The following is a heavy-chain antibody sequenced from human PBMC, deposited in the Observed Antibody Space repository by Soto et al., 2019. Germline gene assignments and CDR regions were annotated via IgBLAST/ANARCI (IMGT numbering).Heavy chain of an antibody. D-gene: IGHD6-13*01. J-gene: IGHJ4*02. Sequence: ASVKVSCKASGYTFTSYGISWVRQAPGQGLEWMGWISAYNGNTNYAQKLQGRVTMTTDTSTSTAYMELRSLRSDDTAVYYCAREVKEQQLVRGLFDYWGQGTLVTVSS. CDR2: ISAYNGNT. CDR3: AREVKEQQLVRGLFDY. V-gene: IGHV1-18*01. CDR1: GYTFTSYG.